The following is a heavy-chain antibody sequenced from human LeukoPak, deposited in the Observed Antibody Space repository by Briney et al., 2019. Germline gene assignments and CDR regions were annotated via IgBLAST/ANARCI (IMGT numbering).Heavy chain of an antibody. J-gene: IGHJ5*02. CDR1: GGSISSSDSH. D-gene: IGHD3/OR15-3a*01. CDR2: IYYTGRT. V-gene: IGHV4-39*07. CDR3: AKFASWTPLDP. Sequence: SETLSLTCTVSGGSISSSDSHWGWIRQPPGKGLEWVASIYYTGRTYSNPSLKGRVTTSADTSKNQFSLKLTSVTAADTDVYYCAKFASWTPLDPWGQGTLVTVSS.